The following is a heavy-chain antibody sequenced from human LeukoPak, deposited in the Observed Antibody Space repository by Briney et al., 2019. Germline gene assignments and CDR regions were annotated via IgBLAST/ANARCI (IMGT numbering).Heavy chain of an antibody. Sequence: PGGSLRLSCAASGFTFSNHAFSWVRQTPGKGLEWVSAISGSGDTTYFADSVKGRFTISRDNSKNTLYLQMNTLRADDTALYHCAKDSGVDPGALFDYWGRGTLVTVSS. CDR2: ISGSGDTT. J-gene: IGHJ4*02. D-gene: IGHD5-18*01. CDR3: AKDSGVDPGALFDY. V-gene: IGHV3-23*01. CDR1: GFTFSNHA.